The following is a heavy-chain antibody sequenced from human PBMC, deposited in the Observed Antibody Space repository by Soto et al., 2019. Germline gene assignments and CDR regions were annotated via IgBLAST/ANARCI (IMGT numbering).Heavy chain of an antibody. V-gene: IGHV4-30-4*01. Sequence: SETLCLTCTVSGGSISSGDYYWSWIRQPPGKGLEWIGYIYYSGSTYYNPSLKSRVTISVDTSKNQFSLKLSSVTAADTAVYYCAREKGETYYYDSSGYYLRGGFDYWGQGTLVTVSS. D-gene: IGHD3-22*01. CDR1: GGSISSGDYY. CDR3: AREKGETYYYDSSGYYLRGGFDY. CDR2: IYYSGST. J-gene: IGHJ4*02.